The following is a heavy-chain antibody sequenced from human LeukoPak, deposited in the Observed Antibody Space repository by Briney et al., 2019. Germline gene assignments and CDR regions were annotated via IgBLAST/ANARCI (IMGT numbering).Heavy chain of an antibody. CDR2: INPSGGST. Sequence: ASVKVSCKASGYTFTSYYMHWVRQAPGQGLEWMGIINPSGGSTSYAQKFQGRVTMTRDTSTSTVYMELSSLRSEDTAVYYCARGLYPTWIQLLGPFDYWGQGTLVTVSS. CDR1: GYTFTSYY. CDR3: ARGLYPTWIQLLGPFDY. J-gene: IGHJ4*02. V-gene: IGHV1-46*01. D-gene: IGHD5-18*01.